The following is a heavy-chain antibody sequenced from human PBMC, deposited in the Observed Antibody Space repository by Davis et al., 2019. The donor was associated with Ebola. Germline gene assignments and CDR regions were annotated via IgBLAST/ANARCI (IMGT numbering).Heavy chain of an antibody. Sequence: PSETLSLTCTVSGGSISRGGSYWTWIRQHPGKGLERIGYIYYSGSTYYKPSLKSRVTISLDTSKNQFSLNLYSVTAADTAVYYRARDLRYDSSGYDYYFYMDVWGKGTTVTVSS. J-gene: IGHJ6*03. CDR1: GGSISRGGSY. V-gene: IGHV4-31*03. D-gene: IGHD3-22*01. CDR2: IYYSGST. CDR3: ARDLRYDSSGYDYYFYMDV.